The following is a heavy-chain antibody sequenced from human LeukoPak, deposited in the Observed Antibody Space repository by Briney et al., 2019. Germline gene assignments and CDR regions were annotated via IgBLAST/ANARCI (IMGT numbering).Heavy chain of an antibody. D-gene: IGHD5-24*01. V-gene: IGHV3-49*04. CDR3: TREGDGYNPDY. CDR2: IRSKAYGGTT. Sequence: GGSLRLSCTASGFTFGDYAMSWVRQAPGKGLEWVGFIRSKAYGGTTEYAASVKGRFTISRDDSKSIAYLQMNSLKTEDTAVYYCTREGDGYNPDYWGQGTLVTVSS. CDR1: GFTFGDYA. J-gene: IGHJ4*02.